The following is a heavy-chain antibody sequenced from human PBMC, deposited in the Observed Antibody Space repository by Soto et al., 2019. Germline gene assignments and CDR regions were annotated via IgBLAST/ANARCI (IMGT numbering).Heavy chain of an antibody. Sequence: QVQLVQSGAEVKEPGASVKVSCKASGYTFTSLDINWVRQAPGQGLEWMGWMNPSRGTTDYAKRFQGRVTMTRDTSTSTAYMELTSLASEDTAVYYCARGIAAGVDYWGQGTLVTVSS. J-gene: IGHJ4*02. V-gene: IGHV1-8*01. CDR3: ARGIAAGVDY. CDR2: MNPSRGTT. CDR1: GYTFTSLD. D-gene: IGHD6-19*01.